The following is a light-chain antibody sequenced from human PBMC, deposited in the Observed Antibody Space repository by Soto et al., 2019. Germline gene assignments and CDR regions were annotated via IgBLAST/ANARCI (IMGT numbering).Light chain of an antibody. Sequence: QAVVTQPPSASGTPGQRVTISCSGSSSNIGSNFLYWYQQLPGTAPKLLISSNNQRPSGVPDRFSGSKSGTSASLAISGLRSEDEADYYCAAWDDSLRGWVFGGGTKVTVL. J-gene: IGLJ3*02. CDR3: AAWDDSLRGWV. CDR1: SSNIGSNF. V-gene: IGLV1-47*02. CDR2: SNN.